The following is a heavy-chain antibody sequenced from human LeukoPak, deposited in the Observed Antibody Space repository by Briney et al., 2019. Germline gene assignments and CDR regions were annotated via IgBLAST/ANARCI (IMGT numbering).Heavy chain of an antibody. CDR1: GYTFTGYY. J-gene: IGHJ4*02. CDR2: INPNSGGT. CDR3: AGEGGYDYVWGSYRYTPLDY. Sequence: ASVKVSCKTSGYTFTGYYMHWVRQAPGQGLEWMGWINPNSGGTNYAQKFQGRVTMTRDTSISTAYMELSRLRSEDMAVYYCAGEGGYDYVWGSYRYTPLDYWGQGTLVTVSS. D-gene: IGHD3-16*02. V-gene: IGHV1-2*02.